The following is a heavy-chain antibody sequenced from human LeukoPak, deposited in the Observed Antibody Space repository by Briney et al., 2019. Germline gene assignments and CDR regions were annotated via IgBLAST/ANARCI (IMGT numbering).Heavy chain of an antibody. CDR2: IYYSGST. D-gene: IGHD2-2*01. J-gene: IGHJ5*02. V-gene: IGHV4-31*03. Sequence: SETLSLTCTVSGGSISSGGYYWSWIRQHPGKGLEWIGYIYYSGSTYYNPSLKSRVTISVDTSKNQFSLKLSSVTAADTAVYYCARVLVGGSGCSSTSCYDLEVYWFDPWGQGTLVTVSS. CDR3: ARVLVGGSGCSSTSCYDLEVYWFDP. CDR1: GGSISSGGYY.